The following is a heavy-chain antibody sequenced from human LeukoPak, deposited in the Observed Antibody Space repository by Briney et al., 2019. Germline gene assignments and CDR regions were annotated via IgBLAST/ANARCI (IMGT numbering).Heavy chain of an antibody. J-gene: IGHJ6*03. CDR1: GGSISSGSYY. CDR2: IYPSGST. CDR3: ARDWGVSARPGYMDV. Sequence: PSQTLSLTCTVSGGSISSGSYYWSWIRQPAGKGLEWIGRIYPSGSTNYNPSLKSRVTMSVDTSNNQFSLKLSSVTAADTAVYYCARDWGVSARPGYMDVWGKGTTVTVSS. D-gene: IGHD6-6*01. V-gene: IGHV4-61*02.